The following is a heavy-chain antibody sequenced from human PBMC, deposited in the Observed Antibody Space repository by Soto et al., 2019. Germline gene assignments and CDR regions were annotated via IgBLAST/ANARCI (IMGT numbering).Heavy chain of an antibody. CDR3: ARVFNPEDIVVVPAALFDY. Sequence: GASVKVSCKASGYTFTSYGISWVRQAPGQGLEWMGWISAYNGNTNYAQKLQGRVTMTTDTSTSTAYMELRSLRSDDTAVYYCARVFNPEDIVVVPAALFDYWGQGTLVTVPQ. CDR1: GYTFTSYG. V-gene: IGHV1-18*01. D-gene: IGHD2-2*01. J-gene: IGHJ4*02. CDR2: ISAYNGNT.